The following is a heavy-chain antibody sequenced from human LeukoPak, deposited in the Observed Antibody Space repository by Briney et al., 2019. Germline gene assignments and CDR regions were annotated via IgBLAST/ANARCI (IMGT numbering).Heavy chain of an antibody. V-gene: IGHV3-30-3*01. CDR1: GFTFSSYA. CDR2: ISYDGSNK. J-gene: IGHJ4*02. Sequence: GGSLRLSCAASGFTFSSYAMHWVRQAPGKGLEWVAVISYDGSNKYYADSVKGRFTISRDNSKNTLYLQMNSLRAEDTAVYYCARARKCSGGSCYYFDYWGQGTLVTVSS. CDR3: ARARKCSGGSCYYFDY. D-gene: IGHD2-15*01.